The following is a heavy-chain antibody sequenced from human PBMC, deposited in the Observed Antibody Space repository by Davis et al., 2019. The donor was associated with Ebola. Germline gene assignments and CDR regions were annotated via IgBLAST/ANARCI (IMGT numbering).Heavy chain of an antibody. D-gene: IGHD6-6*01. V-gene: IGHV1-3*01. CDR2: INAGNGNT. J-gene: IGHJ6*02. CDR1: GYTFTSYA. CDR3: ARGSSKAYYYYGMDV. Sequence: AASVKVSCKASGYTFTSYAMHWVRQAPGQRLEWMGWINAGNGNTKYSQKFQGRVTITRDTSASTVYMELSSLRSEDTAVYYCARGSSKAYYYYGMDVWGQGTTVTVSS.